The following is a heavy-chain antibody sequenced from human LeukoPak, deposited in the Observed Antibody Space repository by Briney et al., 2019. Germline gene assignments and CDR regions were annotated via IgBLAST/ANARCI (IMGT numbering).Heavy chain of an antibody. CDR3: ASTSGYCSGGNCYSAFDY. J-gene: IGHJ4*02. D-gene: IGHD2-15*01. V-gene: IGHV4-59*11. CDR1: GGSFSSHY. Sequence: KPSETLSLTCTVSGGSFSSHYWSWIRQPPGKGLEWIGYIYYSGSTNYNPSLKSRLTISVDTSNNQFSLKLSSVTAADTAVYYCASTSGYCSGGNCYSAFDYWGQGTLVTVSS. CDR2: IYYSGST.